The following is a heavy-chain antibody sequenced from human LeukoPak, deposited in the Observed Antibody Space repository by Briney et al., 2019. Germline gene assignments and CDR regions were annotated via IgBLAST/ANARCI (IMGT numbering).Heavy chain of an antibody. V-gene: IGHV5-51*01. CDR3: ARSSSWYQRVPFDY. D-gene: IGHD6-13*01. J-gene: IGHJ4*02. CDR2: IYPGDSDT. CDR1: GCSFTFYW. Sequence: GESLKISCKGSGCSFTFYWIGWVRQMPGKGLEWMGIIYPGDSDTRYSPSFQGQVTISADKSISTAYLQWSSLKASDTAMYYCARSSSWYQRVPFDYWGQGTLVTVSS.